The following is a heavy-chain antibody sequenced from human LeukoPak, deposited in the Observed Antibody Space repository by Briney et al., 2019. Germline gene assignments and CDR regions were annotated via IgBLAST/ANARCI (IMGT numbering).Heavy chain of an antibody. Sequence: SGGSLRLSCAASGFTFSSYSMNWVRQAPGKGLEWVGFIRSKAYGGTTEYAASVKGRFTISRDDSKSIAYLQMNSLKTEDTAVYYCTRDSAVVGDYWGQGTLVTVSS. CDR3: TRDSAVVGDY. D-gene: IGHD6-19*01. V-gene: IGHV3-49*04. CDR2: IRSKAYGGTT. CDR1: GFTFSSYS. J-gene: IGHJ4*02.